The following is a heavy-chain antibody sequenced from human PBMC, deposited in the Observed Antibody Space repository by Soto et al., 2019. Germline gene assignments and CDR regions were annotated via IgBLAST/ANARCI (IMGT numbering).Heavy chain of an antibody. J-gene: IGHJ4*02. CDR2: IYPGDSDT. Sequence: GESLKISCXGSGYSFTSYWIGWVRQMPGKGLEWMGIIYPGDSDTRYSPSFQGQVTISADKSISTAYLQWSSLKASDTAMYYFARKYSTSGGIVDYWGQGTLVTVSS. CDR3: ARKYSTSGGIVDY. CDR1: GYSFTSYW. V-gene: IGHV5-51*01. D-gene: IGHD6-13*01.